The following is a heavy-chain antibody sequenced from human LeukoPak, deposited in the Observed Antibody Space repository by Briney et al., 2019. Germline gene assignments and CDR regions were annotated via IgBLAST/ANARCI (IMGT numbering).Heavy chain of an antibody. Sequence: PGGSLRLSCAASGFTFSSYSMNWVRQAPGKGLEWVSSISSSSSYIYYADSVKGRFTISRDNAKNSLYLQMNSLRAEDTAVYYCARGAWVGATREPDAFDIWGQGTMVTVSS. CDR3: ARGAWVGATREPDAFDI. J-gene: IGHJ3*02. V-gene: IGHV3-21*01. D-gene: IGHD1-26*01. CDR1: GFTFSSYS. CDR2: ISSSSSYI.